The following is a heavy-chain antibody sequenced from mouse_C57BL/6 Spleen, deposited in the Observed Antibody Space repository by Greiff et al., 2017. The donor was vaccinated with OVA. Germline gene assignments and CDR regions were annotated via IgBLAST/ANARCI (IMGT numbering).Heavy chain of an antibody. CDR3: ARSGYYEYDAMDY. D-gene: IGHD2-3*01. CDR2: INPSNGGT. Sequence: VQLQQSGTELVKPGASVKLSCKASGYTFTSYWMHWVKQRPGQGLEWIGNINPSNGGTNYNEKFKSKATLTVDKSSSTAYMQLSSLTSEDSAVYDCARSGYYEYDAMDYWGQGTSVTVSS. J-gene: IGHJ4*01. CDR1: GYTFTSYW. V-gene: IGHV1-53*01.